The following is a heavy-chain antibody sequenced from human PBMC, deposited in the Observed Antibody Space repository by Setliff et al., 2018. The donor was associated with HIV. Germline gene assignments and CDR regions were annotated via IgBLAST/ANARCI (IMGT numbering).Heavy chain of an antibody. V-gene: IGHV4-59*01. CDR3: AGSPSGYGSGSYYHYYYYGMDV. Sequence: PSETLSLTCTVSGGSISSYYWSWIRQPPGKGLEWIGYIYYSGSTNYNPSLKSRVTISVDTSKNQFSLKLSSVTAADTAVYYCAGSPSGYGSGSYYHYYYYGMDVWGQGTTVTVSS. CDR1: GGSISSYY. CDR2: IYYSGST. D-gene: IGHD3-10*01. J-gene: IGHJ6*02.